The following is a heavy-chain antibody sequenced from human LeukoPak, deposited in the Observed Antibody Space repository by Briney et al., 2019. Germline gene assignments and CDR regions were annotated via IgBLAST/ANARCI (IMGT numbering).Heavy chain of an antibody. CDR2: INHSGST. Sequence: SETLSLTCAVYGGSFSGYYWSWIRQPPGKGLEWIGEINHSGSTNYNPSLKSRVTISVDTSKNQFSLKLSSVTAADTAVYYCARGGRDYVWGSYRIDYWGQGTLVTASS. V-gene: IGHV4-34*01. CDR1: GGSFSGYY. D-gene: IGHD3-16*02. CDR3: ARGGRDYVWGSYRIDY. J-gene: IGHJ4*02.